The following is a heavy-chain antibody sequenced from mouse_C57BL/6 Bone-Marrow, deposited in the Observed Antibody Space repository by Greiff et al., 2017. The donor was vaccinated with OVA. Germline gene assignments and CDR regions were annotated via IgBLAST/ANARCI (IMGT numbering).Heavy chain of an antibody. CDR2: ISGGGGHT. CDR1: GFTFSSYT. D-gene: IGHD1-1*01. V-gene: IGHV5-9*01. CDR3: ARGHYDGSSYWYCDV. Sequence: EVKLMESGGGLVKPGGSLKLSCAASGFTFSSYTMSWVRQTQEKRLEWVAHISGGGGHTYYPDSVKGRFTISRDNAKNTLYLQMSSMKSEDTALDYCARGHYDGSSYWYCDVWGTGTTVTVSS. J-gene: IGHJ1*03.